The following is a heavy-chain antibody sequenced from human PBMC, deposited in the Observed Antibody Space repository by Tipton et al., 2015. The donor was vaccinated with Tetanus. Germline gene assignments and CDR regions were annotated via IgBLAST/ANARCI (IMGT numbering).Heavy chain of an antibody. Sequence: GLVKPSETLSLTCTVAGGSISGYYWTWIRQHPGKGLEWIGDIYSSGSTYYNPSLKSRVTISVDTSKNQFSLRLNSVTAADTAVYYCARDQARGARGWNYFDCWGQGTLVTVSS. V-gene: IGHV4-31*03. CDR1: GGSISGYY. D-gene: IGHD1-26*01. CDR3: ARDQARGARGWNYFDC. J-gene: IGHJ4*02. CDR2: IYSSGST.